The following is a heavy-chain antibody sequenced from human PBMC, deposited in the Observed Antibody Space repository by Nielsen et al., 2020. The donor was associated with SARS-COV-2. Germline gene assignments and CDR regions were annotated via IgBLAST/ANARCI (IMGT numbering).Heavy chain of an antibody. CDR1: GFTFFSYS. D-gene: IGHD2-15*01. J-gene: IGHJ5*02. V-gene: IGHV3-53*01. Sequence: GESLKISCAASGFTFFSYSMNWVRQAPGKGLEWVSVIYSCGSTYYADSVKGRFTISRDNSKNTLYLQMNSLRAEDTAVYYCARGFTQGRGNWFDPWGQGTLVTVSS. CDR3: ARGFTQGRGNWFDP. CDR2: IYSCGST.